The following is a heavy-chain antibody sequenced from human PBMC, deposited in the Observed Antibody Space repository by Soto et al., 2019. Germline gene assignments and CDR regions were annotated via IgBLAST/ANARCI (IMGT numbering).Heavy chain of an antibody. V-gene: IGHV3-30-3*01. CDR3: ARGAYDSSGYIDY. Sequence: GGSLRLSCAASGFTFSSYAMHWVRQAPGKGLEWVAVISYDGSNKYYADSVKGRFTISRDNSKNTLYLQMNSLRAEDTAVYYCARGAYDSSGYIDYWGQGTLVTVYS. D-gene: IGHD3-22*01. CDR1: GFTFSSYA. CDR2: ISYDGSNK. J-gene: IGHJ4*02.